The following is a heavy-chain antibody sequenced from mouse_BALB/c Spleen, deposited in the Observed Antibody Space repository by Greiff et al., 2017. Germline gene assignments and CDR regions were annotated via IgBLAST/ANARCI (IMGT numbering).Heavy chain of an antibody. CDR2: ISSGSSTI. D-gene: IGHD1-2*01. CDR3: ARRGRLLLYFDY. J-gene: IGHJ2*01. Sequence: EVMLVESGGGLVQPGGSRKLSCAASGFTFSSFGMHWVRQAPEKGLEWVAYISSGSSTIYYADTVKGRFTISRDNPKNTLFLQMTSLRSEDTAMYYCARRGRLLLYFDYWGQGTTLTVSS. CDR1: GFTFSSFG. V-gene: IGHV5-17*02.